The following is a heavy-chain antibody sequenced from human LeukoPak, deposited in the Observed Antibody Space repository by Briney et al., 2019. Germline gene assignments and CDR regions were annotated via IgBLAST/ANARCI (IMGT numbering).Heavy chain of an antibody. D-gene: IGHD1-1*01. V-gene: IGHV1-2*02. CDR3: ARYTTATWFDP. Sequence: ASVKVSCKASGYMLTGHYMQWVRQAPGQGLEWMGWINPNSGGTKYAEKFQGRVTMTRDTSISTVYMELSGLTSDDTAIYYCARYTTATWFDPWGQGTLVTVSS. J-gene: IGHJ5*02. CDR1: GYMLTGHY. CDR2: INPNSGGT.